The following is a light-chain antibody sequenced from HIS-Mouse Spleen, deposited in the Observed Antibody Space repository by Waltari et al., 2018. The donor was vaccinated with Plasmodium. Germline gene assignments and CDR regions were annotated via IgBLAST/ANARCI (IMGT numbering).Light chain of an antibody. CDR2: GAS. J-gene: IGKJ3*01. Sequence: EIVMTQSPATLSVSPGERATLSCRASPSVSSNLAWYQQKPGQAPRLLIYGASTRATGIPASFSGSGSGTEFTLTISSLQSEDFAVYYCQQYNNWSFTFGPGTKVDIK. V-gene: IGKV3-15*01. CDR1: PSVSSN. CDR3: QQYNNWSFT.